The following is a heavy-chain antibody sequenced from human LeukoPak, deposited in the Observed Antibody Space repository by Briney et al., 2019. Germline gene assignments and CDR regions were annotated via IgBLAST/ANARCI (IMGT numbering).Heavy chain of an antibody. CDR3: ARRSRDLHDAFDI. D-gene: IGHD4-11*01. CDR2: INPNSGGT. V-gene: IGHV1-2*02. J-gene: IGHJ3*02. Sequence: VSVKVSCKASGYTFTGYYMHWVRQAPGQGLEWMGWINPNSGGTNYAQKFQGRVTMTSDTSISTAYMELSRLRSDDTAVYYCARRSRDLHDAFDIWGQGTMVTVSS. CDR1: GYTFTGYY.